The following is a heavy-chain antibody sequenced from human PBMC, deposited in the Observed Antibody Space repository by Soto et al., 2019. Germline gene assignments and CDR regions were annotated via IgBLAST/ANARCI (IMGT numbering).Heavy chain of an antibody. D-gene: IGHD1-26*01. CDR1: GDSMTKYY. Sequence: QVQLQESGPGLVKPSETLSLTCNVSGDSMTKYYWSWIRQPAGKGLEWIGRIYTSGSTNYNPSLKSRVTMSIDTSNNPFSLSLKSVTAADTAMYYCARTVGAAYYFDFWGQGARVTVSS. CDR2: IYTSGST. V-gene: IGHV4-4*07. J-gene: IGHJ4*02. CDR3: ARTVGAAYYFDF.